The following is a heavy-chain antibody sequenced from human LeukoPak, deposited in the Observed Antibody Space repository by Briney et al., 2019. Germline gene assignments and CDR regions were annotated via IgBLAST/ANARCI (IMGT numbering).Heavy chain of an antibody. CDR3: ARKFLGSRGYYFDY. V-gene: IGHV1-8*01. J-gene: IGHJ4*02. CDR2: MNPNTGNT. D-gene: IGHD3-10*01. Sequence: GASVKVSCKASGYTFTSYDINWVRHATGQGLEWMGWMNPNTGNTGYAQKFQGRVTMTRDTSISTAYMELSSLRSDDTAVYYCARKFLGSRGYYFDYWGQGTLVTVSS. CDR1: GYTFTSYD.